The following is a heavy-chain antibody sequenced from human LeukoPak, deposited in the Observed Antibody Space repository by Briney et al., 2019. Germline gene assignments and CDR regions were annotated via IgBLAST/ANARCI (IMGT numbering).Heavy chain of an antibody. CDR3: ARHLRDGGYYGDPPTHYYYMDV. V-gene: IGHV3-21*01. CDR1: GFTFSSYS. D-gene: IGHD4-17*01. Sequence: GGSLRLSCAASGFTFSSYSMTWVRQAPGKGLEWVSSISTSSSYIYYADSVKGRFTISRDNAKKSLYLQMNSLRAEDTAVYYCARHLRDGGYYGDPPTHYYYMDVWGKGTTVTISS. CDR2: ISTSSSYI. J-gene: IGHJ6*03.